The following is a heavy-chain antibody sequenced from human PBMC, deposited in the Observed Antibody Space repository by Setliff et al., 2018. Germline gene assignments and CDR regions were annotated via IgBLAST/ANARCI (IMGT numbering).Heavy chain of an antibody. V-gene: IGHV1-46*01. CDR3: ARSPPNRGVGQGHHMDV. D-gene: IGHD1-26*01. Sequence: GASVKVSCKASGYTFTTYYMHWVRQAPGQGLEWMGIINPSGGYANYAQKLQDRVTMTIDTSTSTAYVEVRSLRSDDTALYYCARSPPNRGVGQGHHMDVWGKGTSVTVSS. CDR2: INPSGGYA. CDR1: GYTFTTYY. J-gene: IGHJ6*03.